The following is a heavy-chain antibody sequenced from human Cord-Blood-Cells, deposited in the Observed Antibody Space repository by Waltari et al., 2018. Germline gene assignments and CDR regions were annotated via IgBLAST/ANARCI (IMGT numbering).Heavy chain of an antibody. V-gene: IGHV3-53*01. D-gene: IGHD3-9*01. CDR1: GFTVSSNY. CDR2: IYSGGST. J-gene: IGHJ4*02. Sequence: EVQLVESGGGLIQPGGSLRLSCAASGFTVSSNYMSLVRQAPGKGLEWVSVIYSGGSTYYADSVKGRFTISRDNSKNTLYLQMNSLRAEDTAVYYCARGPYDILTGYYDYWGQGTLVTVSS. CDR3: ARGPYDILTGYYDY.